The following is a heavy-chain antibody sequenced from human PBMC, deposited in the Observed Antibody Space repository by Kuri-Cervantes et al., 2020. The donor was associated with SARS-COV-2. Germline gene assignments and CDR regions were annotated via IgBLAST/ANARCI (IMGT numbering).Heavy chain of an antibody. J-gene: IGHJ4*02. CDR2: IYTSGST. Sequence: SETLSLTCTVSGGSISSYYWSWIRQPAGKGLEWIGRIYTSGSTNYNPSLKSRVTMSVDTSKNQFSLKLSSVTAADTAVYYCARKDYSNYDLPLDYWGQGTLVTVSS. CDR1: GGSISSYY. V-gene: IGHV4-4*07. D-gene: IGHD4-11*01. CDR3: ARKDYSNYDLPLDY.